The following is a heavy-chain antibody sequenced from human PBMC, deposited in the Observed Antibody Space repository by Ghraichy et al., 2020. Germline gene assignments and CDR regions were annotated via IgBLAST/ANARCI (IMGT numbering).Heavy chain of an antibody. CDR3: AKGKGSGSYFNWSFNV. CDR2: ISGSGGST. CDR1: GFTFSSFA. Sequence: GGSLRLSCAASGFTFSSFAMSWVRQAPGKGLEWVSTISGSGGSTYYADSVKGRFTISRDNSKKTLYLQMNSLRAEDTAVYYCAKGKGSGSYFNWSFNVWGRGTLVTVSS. V-gene: IGHV3-23*01. J-gene: IGHJ2*01. D-gene: IGHD1-26*01.